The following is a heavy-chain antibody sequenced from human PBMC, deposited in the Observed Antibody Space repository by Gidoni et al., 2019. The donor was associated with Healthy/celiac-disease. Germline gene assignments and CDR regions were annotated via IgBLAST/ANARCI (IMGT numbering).Heavy chain of an antibody. J-gene: IGHJ4*02. D-gene: IGHD4-17*01. CDR3: ARGGYGDYRKFDY. CDR2: INHSGST. CDR1: GGSFSGYY. Sequence: QVQLQQWGAGLLKPSETLSLTCAVYGGSFSGYYWSWIRQPPGKGLEWIGEINHSGSTNYNPSLKSRVTISVDTSKNQFSLKLSSVTAADTAVYYCARGGYGDYRKFDYWGQGTLVTVSS. V-gene: IGHV4-34*01.